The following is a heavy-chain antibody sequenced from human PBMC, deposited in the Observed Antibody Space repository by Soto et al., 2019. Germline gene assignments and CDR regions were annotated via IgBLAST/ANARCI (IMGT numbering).Heavy chain of an antibody. CDR1: CGSISSGGYY. J-gene: IGHJ6*02. CDR2: IYYSGST. V-gene: IGHV4-31*03. CDR3: ARDERHYDSSGYSLHYYGMDV. Sequence: SETLSLTCTVSCGSISSGGYYWSWIRQQPGKGLEWIGYIYYSGSTYYNPSLKSRVAISVDTSKNQFSLKLSSVTAADTAVYYCARDERHYDSSGYSLHYYGMDVWGQGTTVTVSS. D-gene: IGHD3-22*01.